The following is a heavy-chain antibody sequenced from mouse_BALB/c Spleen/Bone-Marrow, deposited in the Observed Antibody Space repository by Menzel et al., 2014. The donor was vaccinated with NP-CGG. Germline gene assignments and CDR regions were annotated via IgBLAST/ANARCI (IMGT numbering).Heavy chain of an antibody. Sequence: EVHLVESGGVLVQPGGSLKLSCAASGFTFSSHDMSWVRQTPDKRLELVATINTNGGTTYYPDSVKGRFTISRDNAKSTLYLQMSSLKSADTAIYYCARNRYDWFAYWGQGTLVTVSA. D-gene: IGHD2-14*01. CDR2: INTNGGTT. CDR3: ARNRYDWFAY. CDR1: GFTFSSHD. J-gene: IGHJ3*01. V-gene: IGHV5-6-3*01.